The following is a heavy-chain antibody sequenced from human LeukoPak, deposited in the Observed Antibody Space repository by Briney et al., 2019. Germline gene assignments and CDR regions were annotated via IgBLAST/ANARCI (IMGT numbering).Heavy chain of an antibody. J-gene: IGHJ3*02. CDR3: ARAPVIFGSGTQDAFDI. Sequence: PGGSLRLSCGASGFTFSRYTMNWVRQAPGKGLEWVASISTSSIYKYYGDPAKGRFTISRDNSRNSAYLQMDSLSPEDTAVYYCARAPVIFGSGTQDAFDIWGQGTMVTVSS. V-gene: IGHV3-21*01. CDR2: ISTSSIYK. CDR1: GFTFSRYT. D-gene: IGHD3-10*01.